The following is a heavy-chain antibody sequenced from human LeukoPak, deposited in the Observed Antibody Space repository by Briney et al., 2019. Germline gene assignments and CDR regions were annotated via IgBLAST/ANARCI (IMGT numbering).Heavy chain of an antibody. CDR2: IRYDGSNK. CDR1: GFTFSSYG. D-gene: IGHD2-2*01. J-gene: IGHJ4*02. Sequence: GGSLRLSCAASGFTFSSYGMHWVRQAPGKGLEWVAFIRYDGSNKYYADSVKGRFTISRDNSKNTLYLQMNSLRAEDTAVYYCAKDQLGYCSSTSCYPDYWGQGTLVTVSS. V-gene: IGHV3-30*02. CDR3: AKDQLGYCSSTSCYPDY.